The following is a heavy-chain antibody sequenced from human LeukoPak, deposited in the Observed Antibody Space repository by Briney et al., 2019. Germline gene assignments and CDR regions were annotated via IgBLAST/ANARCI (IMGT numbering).Heavy chain of an antibody. Sequence: SETLSLTCTVSGGAVSCYYWRWIQQPAGKGLEWLGRVYSSGSTKYNPSLESRVTMSVDTSKNQFSLKLNFVTAADTAVYYCARVGSGYGFFDYCGQGTLVTVSS. CDR3: ARVGSGYGFFDY. D-gene: IGHD5-18*01. CDR2: VYSSGST. CDR1: GGAVSCYY. V-gene: IGHV4-4*07. J-gene: IGHJ4*02.